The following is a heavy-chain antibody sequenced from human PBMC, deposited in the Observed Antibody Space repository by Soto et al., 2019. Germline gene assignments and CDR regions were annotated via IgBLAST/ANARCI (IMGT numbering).Heavy chain of an antibody. J-gene: IGHJ1*01. CDR1: GFTFSSYG. V-gene: IGHV3-30*18. Sequence: QVQLVESGGGVVQPGRSLRLSCAASGFTFSSYGMHWVRQAPGKGLEGVAVISYDGSNKYYADSVKGRFTISRDNSKNTLYLQMNSLRAEDTAVYYCAKGPYSSSWYQYFQHWGQGTLVTVSS. CDR3: AKGPYSSSWYQYFQH. D-gene: IGHD6-13*01. CDR2: ISYDGSNK.